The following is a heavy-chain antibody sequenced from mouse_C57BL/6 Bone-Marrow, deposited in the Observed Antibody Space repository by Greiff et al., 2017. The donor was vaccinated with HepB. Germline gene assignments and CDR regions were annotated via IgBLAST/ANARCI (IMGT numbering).Heavy chain of an antibody. V-gene: IGHV14-2*01. D-gene: IGHD1-1*01. CDR2: IDPEDGET. CDR1: GFNIKDYY. J-gene: IGHJ4*01. CDR3: ARWTTVVAPYYAMDY. Sequence: VQLKQSGAELVKPGASVKLSCTASGFNIKDYYMHWVKQRTEQGLEWIGRIDPEDGETKYAPKFQGKATITADTSSNTAYLQLSSLTSEDTAVYCCARWTTVVAPYYAMDYWGQGTSVTVSS.